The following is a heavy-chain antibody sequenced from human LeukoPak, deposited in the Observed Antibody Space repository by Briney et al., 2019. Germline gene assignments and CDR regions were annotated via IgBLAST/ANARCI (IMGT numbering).Heavy chain of an antibody. CDR1: GFTFSSYA. Sequence: PGGSLRLSCAASGFTFSSYAMSWVRQAPGKGLEWVSAISGSGGSTYYADSVKGRYTISRDNSKNTLYLQMNSLRAEDTAVYYCAKEGVGSGSYYSPYYFDYWGQGTLVTVSS. J-gene: IGHJ4*02. CDR2: ISGSGGST. D-gene: IGHD1-26*01. V-gene: IGHV3-23*01. CDR3: AKEGVGSGSYYSPYYFDY.